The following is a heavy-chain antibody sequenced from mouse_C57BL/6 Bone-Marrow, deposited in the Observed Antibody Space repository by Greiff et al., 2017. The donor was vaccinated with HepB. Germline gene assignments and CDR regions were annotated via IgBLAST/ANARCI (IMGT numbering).Heavy chain of an antibody. CDR2: IYPRDGST. CDR3: ARDTTVVATGYFDN. Sequence: VQLQQSDAGLVKPGTSVKISCTVSGYTFTDHTIHWMKQMPEQGLEWIGYIYPRDGSTKYNEKFKGKVTLTADKSSSTAYMQINRLTSEDSAVYVCARDTTVVATGYFDNGGQGNTLTVSS. D-gene: IGHD1-1*01. CDR1: GYTFTDHT. J-gene: IGHJ2*01. V-gene: IGHV1-78*01.